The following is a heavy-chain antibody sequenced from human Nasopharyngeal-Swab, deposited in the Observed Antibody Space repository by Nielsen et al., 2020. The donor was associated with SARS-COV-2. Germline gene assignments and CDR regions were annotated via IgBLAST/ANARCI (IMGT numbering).Heavy chain of an antibody. D-gene: IGHD2-15*01. V-gene: IGHV4-34*01. Sequence: SETLSLTRAVYGGSFSGYYWSWIRQPPGKGLEWIGEINHSGSTNYNPSLKSRVTISVDTSKNQFSLKLSSVTAADTAVYYCARGFQDIVVVVAAYRSGFGYWGQGTLVTVSS. J-gene: IGHJ4*02. CDR1: GGSFSGYY. CDR2: INHSGST. CDR3: ARGFQDIVVVVAAYRSGFGY.